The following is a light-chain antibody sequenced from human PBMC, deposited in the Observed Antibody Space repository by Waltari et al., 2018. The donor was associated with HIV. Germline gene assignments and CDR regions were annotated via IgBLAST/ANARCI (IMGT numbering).Light chain of an antibody. J-gene: IGKJ4*01. CDR3: QQYNEWLALT. CDR1: QSIFSN. Sequence: ILLTQSPATVSVSPGERATLSCTASQSIFSNLAWYQHRPGQAPRLLIYDASTRGAGVPDRFSGTASGTEFTLTISNLQSEDVGLYYYQQYNEWLALTFGGGTRVEV. CDR2: DAS. V-gene: IGKV3-15*01.